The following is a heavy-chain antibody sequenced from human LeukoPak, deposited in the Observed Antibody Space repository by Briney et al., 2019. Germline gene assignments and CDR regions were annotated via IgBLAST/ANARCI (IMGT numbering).Heavy chain of an antibody. J-gene: IGHJ4*02. CDR3: ASGGSGYYFDY. Sequence: GSLRLSCAASGFTFSSYGMHWVRQAPGKGLEWVAVIWYDGSNKYYADSVKGRFTISRDNSKNTLYLQMNSLRAEDTAVYYCASGGSGYYFDYWGQGTLVTVSS. CDR2: IWYDGSNK. V-gene: IGHV3-33*01. CDR1: GFTFSSYG. D-gene: IGHD6-19*01.